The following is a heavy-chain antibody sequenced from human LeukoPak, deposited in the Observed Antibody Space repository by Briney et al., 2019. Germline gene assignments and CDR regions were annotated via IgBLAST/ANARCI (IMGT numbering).Heavy chain of an antibody. CDR1: GYTFTSYG. J-gene: IGHJ4*02. CDR2: ISAYNGNT. D-gene: IGHD3-22*01. Sequence: ASVKVSCKASGYTFTSYGISWVRQAPGQGLEWMVWISAYNGNTNYAQKLQGRVTMTTDTSTSTAYMELRSLRSDDTAVYYCARDRAFTMIVVVIDYWGQGTLVTVSS. CDR3: ARDRAFTMIVVVIDY. V-gene: IGHV1-18*01.